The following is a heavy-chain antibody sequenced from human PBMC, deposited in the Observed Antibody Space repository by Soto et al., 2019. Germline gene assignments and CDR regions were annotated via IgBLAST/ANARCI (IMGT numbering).Heavy chain of an antibody. CDR3: ARDGYYDSTGFFDY. CDR2: IYYSGST. D-gene: IGHD3-22*01. V-gene: IGHV4-31*03. Sequence: SETLSLTCTVSGGSISGGGYYWSWIRQHPGKGLEWIGYIYYSGSTYYNPSLKSRVTISVDTSKNQFSLKLSSVTAADTAVYYCARDGYYDSTGFFDYWGQGTLVTVSS. J-gene: IGHJ4*02. CDR1: GGSISGGGYY.